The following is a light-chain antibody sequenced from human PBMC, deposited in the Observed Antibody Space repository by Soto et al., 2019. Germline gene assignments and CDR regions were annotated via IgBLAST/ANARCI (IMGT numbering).Light chain of an antibody. V-gene: IGLV1-40*01. Sequence: QSVLTQPPSVSGAPGQRVTISCTGSSSNIGAAYGVHWYQQLPGTAPKLLIYGNSNRPSGVPDRFSGSKSGTSASLAITGLQSEDEADYYCQSSDSSLSGSVFGGGTKVTVL. CDR3: QSSDSSLSGSV. CDR1: SSNIGAAYG. CDR2: GNS. J-gene: IGLJ3*02.